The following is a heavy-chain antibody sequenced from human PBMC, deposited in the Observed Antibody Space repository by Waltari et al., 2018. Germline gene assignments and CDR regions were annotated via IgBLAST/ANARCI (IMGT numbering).Heavy chain of an antibody. CDR1: GFTFSSYS. Sequence: EVQLVESGGGLVKPGGSLRLSCAASGFTFSSYSMNWVRQAPGKGLEWAPSISSSSSSGSYADSGKARFTISRDNAKNSLYLQMNSLRAEDTAVYYCARSSSSWYYFDYWGQGTLVTVSS. D-gene: IGHD6-13*01. CDR3: ARSSSSWYYFDY. CDR2: ISSSSSSG. J-gene: IGHJ4*02. V-gene: IGHV3-21*01.